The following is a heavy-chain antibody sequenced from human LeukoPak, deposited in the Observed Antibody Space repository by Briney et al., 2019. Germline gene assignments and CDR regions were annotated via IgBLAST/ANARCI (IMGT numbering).Heavy chain of an antibody. Sequence: GESLKISCGGLGSNFISYWIGWVRQMPGKGLEWMGIIYPGDSDTRYSPSFQGQGTISADKSISIAYLQWRSLKASDTAMYYCAAGGWSVEAFDIWGQGTMVAVSS. CDR2: IYPGDSDT. D-gene: IGHD2-15*01. CDR3: AAGGWSVEAFDI. V-gene: IGHV5-51*06. J-gene: IGHJ3*02. CDR1: GSNFISYW.